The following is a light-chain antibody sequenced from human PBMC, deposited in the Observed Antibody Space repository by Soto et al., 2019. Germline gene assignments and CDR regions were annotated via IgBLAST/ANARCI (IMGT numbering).Light chain of an antibody. Sequence: DVVMTQSPLSLPVTLGQPASVSCRSRQSLLYSDGRTSLNCFQQRPGQSPRRLIYNVSRRDSGVPDRLSGSGSGTDFILKISRVEAEDVGFYYRMQEPHWPRTFGQGTKVEV. CDR2: NVS. J-gene: IGKJ1*01. CDR1: QSLLYSDGRTS. V-gene: IGKV2-30*01. CDR3: MQEPHWPRT.